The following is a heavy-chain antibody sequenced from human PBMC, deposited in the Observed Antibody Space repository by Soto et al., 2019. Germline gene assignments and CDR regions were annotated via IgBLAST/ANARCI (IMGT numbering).Heavy chain of an antibody. CDR3: ARSSGYGVDY. D-gene: IGHD5-12*01. CDR1: GGSISSSSYY. CDR2: IYYSGST. J-gene: IGHJ4*02. V-gene: IGHV4-39*01. Sequence: SETLSLTCTVSGGSISSSSYYWGWIRQPPGKGLEWIGSIYYSGSTYYNPSLESRVTISVDTSKNQFSLKLSSVTAADTAVYYCARSSGYGVDYWGQGTLVTVSS.